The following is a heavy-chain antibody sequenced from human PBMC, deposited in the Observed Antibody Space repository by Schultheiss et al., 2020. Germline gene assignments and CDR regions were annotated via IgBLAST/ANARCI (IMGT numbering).Heavy chain of an antibody. J-gene: IGHJ4*02. CDR1: GGTFSSYA. CDR3: ARGNVDTAMVFDY. CDR2: IIPIFGTA. Sequence: GGSLRLSCKASGGTFSSYAISWVRQAPGQGLEWMGGIIPIFGTANYAQKFQGRVTITADESTSTAYMELSSLRSEDTAVYYCARGNVDTAMVFDYWGQGTLVTVSS. V-gene: IGHV1-69*01. D-gene: IGHD5-18*01.